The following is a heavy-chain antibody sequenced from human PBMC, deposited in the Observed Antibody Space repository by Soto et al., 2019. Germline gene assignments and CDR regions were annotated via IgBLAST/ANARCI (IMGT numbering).Heavy chain of an antibody. J-gene: IGHJ4*02. CDR2: ISAYNGNT. D-gene: IGHD3-16*01. Sequence: ASVKVSCKASGYTFTSYAMHWVRQAPGQRLEWMGWISAYNGNTNYAQNFQGRVTMTTDTSTSTAYMELRSLRSDDTAVYYCARGGTPTDYWGQGTLVTVSS. CDR1: GYTFTSYA. CDR3: ARGGTPTDY. V-gene: IGHV1-18*01.